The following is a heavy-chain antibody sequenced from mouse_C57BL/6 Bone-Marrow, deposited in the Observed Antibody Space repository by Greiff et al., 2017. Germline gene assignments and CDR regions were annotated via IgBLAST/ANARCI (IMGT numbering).Heavy chain of an antibody. CDR2: IDPSDSYT. Sequence: QVQLQQPGAELVKPGASVKLSCKASGYTFTSYWMQWVKQRPGQGLEWIGEIDPSDSYTNYNQQFKGQSTLTVYTSSSTAYMQLSSLTSEDSAVYYCARVYDRYYYIDYWGQGTTLTVSS. J-gene: IGHJ2*01. D-gene: IGHD2-3*01. CDR1: GYTFTSYW. CDR3: ARVYDRYYYIDY. V-gene: IGHV1-50*01.